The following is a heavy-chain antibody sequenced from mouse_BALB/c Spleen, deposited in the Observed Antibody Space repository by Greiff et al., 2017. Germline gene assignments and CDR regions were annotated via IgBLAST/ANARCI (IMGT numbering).Heavy chain of an antibody. J-gene: IGHJ4*01. D-gene: IGHD1-1*02. V-gene: IGHV1S81*02. CDR3: AGGSYAMDY. CDR1: GYTFTSYW. Sequence: QVQLQQPGAEQVKPGASVKLSCKASGYTFTSYWMHWVKQRPGQGLEWIGEINPSNGRTNYNEKFKSKATLTVDKSSSTAYMQLSSLTSEDSAVYYCAGGSYAMDYWGQGTSVTVSS. CDR2: INPSNGRT.